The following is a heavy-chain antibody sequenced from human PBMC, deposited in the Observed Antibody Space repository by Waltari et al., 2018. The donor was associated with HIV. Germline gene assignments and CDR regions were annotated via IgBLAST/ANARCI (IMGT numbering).Heavy chain of an antibody. V-gene: IGHV4-31*03. CDR3: ARTTKNYYDSSGPRRFDY. CDR2: IYYSGST. Sequence: QVQLQESGPGLVQPSQTLSLTCTVSGGSISSGGYYWSWIRQHPGQGLEWIGYIYYSGSTYYNPSLKSRVTISVDTSKNQFSLKLSSVTAADTAVYYCARTTKNYYDSSGPRRFDYWGQGTLVTVSS. CDR1: GGSISSGGYY. J-gene: IGHJ4*02. D-gene: IGHD3-22*01.